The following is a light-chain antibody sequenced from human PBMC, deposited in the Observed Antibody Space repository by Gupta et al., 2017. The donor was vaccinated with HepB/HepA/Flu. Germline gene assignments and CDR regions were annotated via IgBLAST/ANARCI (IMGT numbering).Light chain of an antibody. J-gene: IGKJ3*01. CDR3: QQYKNWHPAEVT. CDR1: QSVSSN. CDR2: GAS. Sequence: EIVMTQSPATLSASPGERATLSCRASQSVSSNLAWYQQKPGQAPRLLIYGASTRATWIPDRFSGSGYGKEFTLTISSLQSEEFAVYYCQQYKNWHPAEVTFGHGTKVDIK. V-gene: IGKV3-15*01.